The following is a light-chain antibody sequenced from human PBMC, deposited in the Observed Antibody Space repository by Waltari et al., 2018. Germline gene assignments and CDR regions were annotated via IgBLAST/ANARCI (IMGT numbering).Light chain of an antibody. CDR2: GAS. CDR1: QSVSSSY. Sequence: EIVLTQSPGTLSLSPGERATLSCRASQSVSSSYLAWYQQKPGQAPRLIIYGASSRATGIPDRFSGSGSGTDFTLTISRLEPEDFAVYYCQQYGSSPPYTFGQGTKLEIK. CDR3: QQYGSSPPYT. J-gene: IGKJ2*01. V-gene: IGKV3-20*01.